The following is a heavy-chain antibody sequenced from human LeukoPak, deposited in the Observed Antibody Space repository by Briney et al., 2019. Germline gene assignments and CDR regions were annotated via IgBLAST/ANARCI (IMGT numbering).Heavy chain of an antibody. J-gene: IGHJ3*02. D-gene: IGHD1-20*01. Sequence: GGSLRLSCAASGFTVGSNYMSWVRQAPGKGLEWVSVIYSGGSTYYADSVKGRFTISRDNSKNTLYLQMNSLRAEDTAVYYCASAEGRYNWNPGAFDIWGQGTMVTVSS. CDR1: GFTVGSNY. CDR3: ASAEGRYNWNPGAFDI. CDR2: IYSGGST. V-gene: IGHV3-53*01.